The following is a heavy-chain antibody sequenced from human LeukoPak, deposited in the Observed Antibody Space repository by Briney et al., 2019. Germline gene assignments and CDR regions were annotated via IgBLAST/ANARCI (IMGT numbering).Heavy chain of an antibody. CDR2: IYYSGST. CDR1: GGSISSSSYY. J-gene: IGHJ4*02. V-gene: IGHV4-39*07. D-gene: IGHD3-16*01. Sequence: PSETLSLTCTVSGGSISSSSYYWGWIRQPPGKGLEWIGSIYYSGSTYYNPSLKSRVTISVDTSKNQFSLKLSSVTAADTAVYYCAREGRLGSRFLDYWGQGTLVTVSS. CDR3: AREGRLGSRFLDY.